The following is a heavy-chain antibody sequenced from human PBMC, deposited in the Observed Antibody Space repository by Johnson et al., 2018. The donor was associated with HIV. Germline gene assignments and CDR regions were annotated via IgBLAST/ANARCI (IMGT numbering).Heavy chain of an antibody. CDR2: ISYDGSTK. J-gene: IGHJ3*02. CDR1: GFTFSSYA. V-gene: IGHV3-30*04. Sequence: QVQLVESGGGVVQPGRSLRLSCAASGFTFSSYAMHWVRQAPGKGLEWVAVISYDGSTKDYADSVKGRFTISRDISKNLLYLQMNILRTEDTAVYYCARVYYYDNKDGFDIWGQGTTVTVSS. CDR3: ARVYYYDNKDGFDI. D-gene: IGHD3-22*01.